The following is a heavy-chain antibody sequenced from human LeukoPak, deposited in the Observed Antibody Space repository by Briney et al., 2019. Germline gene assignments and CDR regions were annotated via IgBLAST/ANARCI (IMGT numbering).Heavy chain of an antibody. D-gene: IGHD2-2*01. Sequence: PSETLSLTCTVSGGSVSSGSYYWSWIRQPPGKVLEWIGYIYYSGSTNYNPSLKIRVTISVDTSKNQFSLKLSSVTAADTAVYYCARGAGIVVVPAAHNWFDPWGQGTLVTVSS. CDR2: IYYSGST. J-gene: IGHJ5*02. CDR1: GGSVSSGSYY. V-gene: IGHV4-61*01. CDR3: ARGAGIVVVPAAHNWFDP.